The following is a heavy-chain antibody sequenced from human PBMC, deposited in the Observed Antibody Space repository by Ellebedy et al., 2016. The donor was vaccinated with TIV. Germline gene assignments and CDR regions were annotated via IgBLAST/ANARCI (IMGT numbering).Heavy chain of an antibody. CDR1: GFSVSSNY. J-gene: IGHJ5*02. Sequence: PGGSLRLSCVASGFSVSSNYMTWVRQAPGKGLEWVSVIYSGNNTHYADSVKGRFTISRDIFKNSVYLQMDRLRAEDTALYYCVQERMPLPTWGQGTLVTVSS. CDR2: IYSGNNT. CDR3: VQERMPLPT. D-gene: IGHD2-2*01. V-gene: IGHV3-66*01.